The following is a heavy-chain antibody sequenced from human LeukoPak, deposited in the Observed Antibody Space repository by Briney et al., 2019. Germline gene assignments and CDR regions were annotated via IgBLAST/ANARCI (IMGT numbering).Heavy chain of an antibody. D-gene: IGHD5-18*01. CDR1: GGSISRSSYY. Sequence: PSETLSLTCTVSGGSISRSSYYWGWIRQPPGKGLEWIGSIYYSGSTYYNPSLKSRVTISVDTSKNQFSLKLSSVTAADTAVYYCARQETGMVLRYYYYYMDVWGKGTTVTVSS. CDR3: ARQETGMVLRYYYYYMDV. V-gene: IGHV4-39*01. CDR2: IYYSGST. J-gene: IGHJ6*03.